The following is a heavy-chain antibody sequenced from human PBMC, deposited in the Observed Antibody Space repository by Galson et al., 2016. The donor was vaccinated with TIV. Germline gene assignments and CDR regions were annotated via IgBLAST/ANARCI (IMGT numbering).Heavy chain of an antibody. CDR2: VRTKPNNYAT. D-gene: IGHD2-15*01. CDR3: TKSEDFVVFHH. J-gene: IGHJ4*02. CDR1: GFTFSAST. Sequence: SLRLSCAASGFTFSASTMHWVRQASGKGLEWVARVRTKPNNYATAYAASVEGRFTISRDDSENTAYLQMNSLITEDTAVYYCTKSEDFVVFHHWGQGALVAVSS. V-gene: IGHV3-73*01.